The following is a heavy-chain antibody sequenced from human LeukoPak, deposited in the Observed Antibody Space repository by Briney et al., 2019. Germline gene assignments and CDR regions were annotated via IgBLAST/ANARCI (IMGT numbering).Heavy chain of an antibody. CDR1: GFTFSSYA. Sequence: GGSLRLSCAASGFTFSSYAMHWVRQAPGKGLEWVAVISYDGSNKYYADSVKGRFTISRDNSKNTLYLQMNSLRAEDTAVYYCARDGRGSGPIRYFQHWGQGTLVTVSS. CDR3: ARDGRGSGPIRYFQH. V-gene: IGHV3-30-3*01. CDR2: ISYDGSNK. D-gene: IGHD6-19*01. J-gene: IGHJ1*01.